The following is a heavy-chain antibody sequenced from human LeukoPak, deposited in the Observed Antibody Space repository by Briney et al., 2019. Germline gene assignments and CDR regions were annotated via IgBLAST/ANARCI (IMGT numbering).Heavy chain of an antibody. J-gene: IGHJ4*02. Sequence: GGSLRLSCSASGFTFSTYAMSWVRQAPRKGLEWVSAISVSGGSTYYADSVKGRFTISRDNSRNTLYLQMNSLRVEDTALYYCAKDWTTATGTTVPFDSWGQGTLVTVSS. V-gene: IGHV3-23*01. D-gene: IGHD1-1*01. CDR1: GFTFSTYA. CDR3: AKDWTTATGTTVPFDS. CDR2: ISVSGGST.